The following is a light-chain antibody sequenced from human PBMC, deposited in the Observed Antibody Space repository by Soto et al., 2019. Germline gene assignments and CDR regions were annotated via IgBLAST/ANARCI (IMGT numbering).Light chain of an antibody. CDR2: EGS. J-gene: IGLJ1*01. V-gene: IGLV2-23*03. CDR3: CSDAGSSNFLYV. CDR1: SSDVGSYNL. Sequence: QSVLTQPASVSGSPGQSITISCTGTSSDVGSYNLVSWYQQHPGKAPKLMIYEGSKRPSGVSNRFPGSKSGNTASLTISGLQAEDEADYYCCSDAGSSNFLYVFGTGTKLTVL.